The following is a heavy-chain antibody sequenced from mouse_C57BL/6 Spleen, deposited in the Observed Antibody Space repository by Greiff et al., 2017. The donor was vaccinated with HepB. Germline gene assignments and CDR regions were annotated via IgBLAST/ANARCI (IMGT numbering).Heavy chain of an antibody. CDR1: GYTFTDYE. V-gene: IGHV1-15*01. CDR2: IDPETRGT. J-gene: IGHJ2*01. Sequence: QVQLQQSGAELVRPGASVTLSCKASGYTFTDYEMHWVKQTPVHGLEWIGAIDPETRGTAYNQKFKGKAILTADKSSSTAYMELRSLKSEDSAVYYCTRRSMMVTTWRYYFDYWGQGTTLTVSS. CDR3: TRRSMMVTTWRYYFDY. D-gene: IGHD2-3*01.